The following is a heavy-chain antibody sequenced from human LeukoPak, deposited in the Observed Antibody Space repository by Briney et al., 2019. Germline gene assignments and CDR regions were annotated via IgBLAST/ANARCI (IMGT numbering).Heavy chain of an antibody. CDR3: ATQGGSGGNYAFDI. CDR1: GFTVSSNY. CDR2: IYSGGST. D-gene: IGHD4-23*01. J-gene: IGHJ3*02. Sequence: PGGSLRLSCAASGFTVSSNYMSWVRQAPGKGLEWVSVIYSGGSTYYADSVKGRFTISRDNSKNTLYLQMNSLRAEDTAVYYCATQGGSGGNYAFDIWGQGTMVTVSS. V-gene: IGHV3-53*05.